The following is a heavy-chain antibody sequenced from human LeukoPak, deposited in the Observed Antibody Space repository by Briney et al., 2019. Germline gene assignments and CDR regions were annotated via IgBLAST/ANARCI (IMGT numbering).Heavy chain of an antibody. V-gene: IGHV1-69*01. CDR2: IIPIFGTA. Sequence: GASVKVSCKASGGTFSSYAISWVRQAPGQGLEWMGGIIPIFGTANYAQKFQGGVTITADESTSTAYMELSSLRSEDTAVYYCARDSEMATIIRYWGQGTLVTVSS. J-gene: IGHJ4*02. CDR1: GGTFSSYA. D-gene: IGHD5-24*01. CDR3: ARDSEMATIIRY.